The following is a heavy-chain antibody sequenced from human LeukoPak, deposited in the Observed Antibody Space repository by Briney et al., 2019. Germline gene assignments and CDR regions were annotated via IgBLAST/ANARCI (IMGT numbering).Heavy chain of an antibody. CDR3: ARDEFRGSGWYPDY. J-gene: IGHJ4*02. V-gene: IGHV1-2*02. D-gene: IGHD6-19*01. CDR2: INPNSGGT. Sequence: ASVKVSCKASGYTFTGYYMHWVRQAPGQGLEWMGWINPNSGGTNYAQKFQGRVTMTRDTSTSTVYMELSSLRSEDTAVYYCARDEFRGSGWYPDYWGQGTLVTVSS. CDR1: GYTFTGYY.